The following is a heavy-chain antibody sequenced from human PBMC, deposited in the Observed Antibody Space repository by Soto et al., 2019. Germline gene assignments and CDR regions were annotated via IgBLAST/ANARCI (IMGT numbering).Heavy chain of an antibody. CDR1: GGSITTSY. Sequence: SETLSLTCTVSGGSITTSYWSWVRQPPGKGLEWLAYIYYSGDTNSNPALKSRVTISLDTSRNQFSLKLSSVTAADTAIYYCVKTAGRDSGAIWGQGTLVTVSS. CDR3: VKTAGRDSGAI. V-gene: IGHV4-59*01. CDR2: IYYSGDT. D-gene: IGHD1-1*01. J-gene: IGHJ4*02.